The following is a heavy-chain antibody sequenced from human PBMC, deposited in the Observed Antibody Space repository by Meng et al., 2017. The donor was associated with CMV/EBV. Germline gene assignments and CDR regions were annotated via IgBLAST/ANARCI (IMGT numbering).Heavy chain of an antibody. D-gene: IGHD2-21*01. CDR1: SGDYY. Sequence: SGDYYWSWIRQPPGKGLEWIGYIYYSGSTYYNPSLKSRVTISVDTSKNQFSLKLSSVTAADTAVYYCARDGKSPYCGGDCYSAGQFDPWGQGTLV. CDR3: ARDGKSPYCGGDCYSAGQFDP. V-gene: IGHV4-30-4*08. CDR2: IYYSGST. J-gene: IGHJ5*02.